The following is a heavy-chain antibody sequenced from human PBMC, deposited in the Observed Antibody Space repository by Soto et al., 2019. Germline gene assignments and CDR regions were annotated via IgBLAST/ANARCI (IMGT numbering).Heavy chain of an antibody. J-gene: IGHJ4*02. CDR1: GFSLNTSGVG. CDR3: AHSPYGDYPIDY. Sequence: QITLKESGPTLVKPTQTLTLTCTFSGFSLNTSGVGVGWIRQPPGKALEWLALIYWDDDKRYSPSLKSRLTITTDTSKNQVVLTMTNMDPVDPGTYYCAHSPYGDYPIDYWGQGTLVTVSS. CDR2: IYWDDDK. V-gene: IGHV2-5*02. D-gene: IGHD4-17*01.